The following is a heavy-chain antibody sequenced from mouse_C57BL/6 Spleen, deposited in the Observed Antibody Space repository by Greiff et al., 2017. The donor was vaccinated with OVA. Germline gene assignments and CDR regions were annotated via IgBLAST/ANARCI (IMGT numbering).Heavy chain of an antibody. CDR3: TSYSKGNYFDY. V-gene: IGHV14-4*01. CDR1: GFNIKDDY. Sequence: EVQLQQSGAELVRPGASVKLSCTASGFNIKDDYMHWVKQRPEQGLEWIGWIDPENGDTEYASKFQGKATITADTSSNTAYLQLSSLTSEDTAVYYCTSYSKGNYFDYWGQGTTLTVSS. CDR2: IDPENGDT. D-gene: IGHD2-5*01. J-gene: IGHJ2*01.